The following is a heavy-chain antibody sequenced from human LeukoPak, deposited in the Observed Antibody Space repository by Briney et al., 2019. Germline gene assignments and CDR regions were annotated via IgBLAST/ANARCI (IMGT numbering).Heavy chain of an antibody. Sequence: ASVKVSCKVSGYTLTELSMHWVRQAPGKGLEWMGGFDPEDGETIYAQKFQGRVTMTEDTSTDTAYMELSSLRSEDTAVYYCATGGYGDYVYPYLFYYMDVRGKGTTVTVSS. V-gene: IGHV1-24*01. CDR2: FDPEDGET. CDR1: GYTLTELS. CDR3: ATGGYGDYVYPYLFYYMDV. D-gene: IGHD4-17*01. J-gene: IGHJ6*03.